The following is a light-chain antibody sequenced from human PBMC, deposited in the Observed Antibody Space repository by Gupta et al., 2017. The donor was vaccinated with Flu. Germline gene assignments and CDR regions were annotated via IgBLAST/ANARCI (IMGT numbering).Light chain of an antibody. CDR3: QQRSNGPPVT. CDR1: QSVSSY. Sequence: EIVLTQSPATLSLSPGERATLSCRASQSVSSYLAWYQQKPGQDPRLLIYDASNRATGIPARFSGSGSGTDFTLTISSLEPEDFAVYYCQQRSNGPPVTFGQGTKVEIK. V-gene: IGKV3-11*01. J-gene: IGKJ1*01. CDR2: DAS.